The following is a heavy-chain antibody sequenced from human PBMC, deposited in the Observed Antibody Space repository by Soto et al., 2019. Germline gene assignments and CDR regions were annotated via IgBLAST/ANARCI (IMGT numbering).Heavy chain of an antibody. J-gene: IGHJ3*02. CDR3: AKRAWEKSDAFDI. CDR2: ISPDTGNT. CDR1: GYTFSPYD. V-gene: IGHV1-18*04. Sequence: QVQLVQSGGEVKKPGASVKVSCKASGYTFSPYDINWLRQAPGQGLEWMGWISPDTGNTDYAQNLQGRLTMTTDTSTRTAYMELRSLRSDDTAVYYCAKRAWEKSDAFDIWGQGTRVTVSS. D-gene: IGHD1-26*01.